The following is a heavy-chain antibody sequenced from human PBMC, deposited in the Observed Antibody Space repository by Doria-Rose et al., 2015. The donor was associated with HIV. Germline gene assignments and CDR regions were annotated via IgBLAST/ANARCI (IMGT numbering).Heavy chain of an antibody. CDR2: INHSGST. V-gene: IGHV4-34*01. D-gene: IGHD3-10*01. CDR1: GGSFSGPY. Sequence: QVQLQQWGAGLLNPSETLSLTCAVYGGSFSGPYWSWVRQSPEKGLEWIGEINHSGSTNYNPSLKSRVTISLDTSKNQFSLRLTSVTAADTAVYYCAREEARGLDYYYMDVWGKGTTVIVSS. CDR3: AREEARGLDYYYMDV. J-gene: IGHJ6*03.